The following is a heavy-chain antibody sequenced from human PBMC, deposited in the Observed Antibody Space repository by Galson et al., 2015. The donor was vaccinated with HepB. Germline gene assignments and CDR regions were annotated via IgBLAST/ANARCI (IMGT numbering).Heavy chain of an antibody. CDR1: GFPFSSFA. CDR2: VSGVGGGGAT. J-gene: IGHJ4*02. Sequence: SLRLSCAASGFPFSSFAVTWVRQAPGKGLEWVSAVSGVGGGGATYYADSVKGRFTVSRDNSKNTVYLQMNSLRDEDTAVYYCARPRMRDYGYTEIWGPGTLVAVS. CDR3: ARPRMRDYGYTEI. V-gene: IGHV3-23*01. D-gene: IGHD4-17*01.